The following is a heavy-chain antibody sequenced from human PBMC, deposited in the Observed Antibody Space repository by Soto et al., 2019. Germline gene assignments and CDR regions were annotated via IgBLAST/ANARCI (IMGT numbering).Heavy chain of an antibody. CDR1: GGSLSGYY. V-gene: IGHV4-34*01. D-gene: IGHD5-18*01. CDR2: INHRGGT. J-gene: IGHJ4*02. Sequence: SETLSLTCAVYGGSLSGYYWSWIRQPPGKGLEWIGEINHRGGTNYTPSLKSRITISLDTSKNQFSLTLSSVTAADTAVYYCARGGGYTYGLLLESRPYYFEYWGQGTLVTVSS. CDR3: ARGGGYTYGLLLESRPYYFEY.